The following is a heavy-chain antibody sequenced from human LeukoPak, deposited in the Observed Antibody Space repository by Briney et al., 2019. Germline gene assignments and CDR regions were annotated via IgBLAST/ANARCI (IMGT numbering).Heavy chain of an antibody. CDR1: GYTFTGYY. CDR2: IDPNSGGT. CDR3: ARSSGSGYYFFDP. J-gene: IGHJ5*02. V-gene: IGHV1-2*02. Sequence: ASVKVSCKASGYTFTGYYMHWVRQAPGQGLEWMGWIDPNSGGTNYAQKFQGRVTMTRDTSISTAYMELSRLRSDDTAVYYCARSSGSGYYFFDPWGQGTLVTVSS. D-gene: IGHD3-22*01.